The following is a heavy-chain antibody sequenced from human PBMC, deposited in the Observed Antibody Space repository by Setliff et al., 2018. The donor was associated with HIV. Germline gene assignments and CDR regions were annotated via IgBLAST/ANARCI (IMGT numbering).Heavy chain of an antibody. CDR3: AGRRYFRDIRDSRFDF. V-gene: IGHV4-31*03. D-gene: IGHD3-9*01. CDR2: MYHSGST. Sequence: SETLSLTCSVSGVSITTDGYYWSWIRHYPGEGLEWIGYMYHSGSTYYNASLASRLIMSLDPSKNQFSLKLNSMTAADTAMYYCAGRRYFRDIRDSRFDFWGQGMLVTVSS. CDR1: GVSITTDGYY. J-gene: IGHJ4*02.